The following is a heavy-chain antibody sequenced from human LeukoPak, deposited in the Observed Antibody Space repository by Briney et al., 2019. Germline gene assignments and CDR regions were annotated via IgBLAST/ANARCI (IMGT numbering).Heavy chain of an antibody. J-gene: IGHJ4*02. V-gene: IGHV1-2*02. CDR3: ARGRGYSYGYALDY. Sequence: GASVKVSCKASGYTFTGYYMHWVRQAPGQGLEWMGWINPNSGGTNYAQRFQGRVTMTRDTSISTAYMELSRLRSDDTAVHYCARGRGYSYGYALDYWGQGTLVTVSS. CDR2: INPNSGGT. CDR1: GYTFTGYY. D-gene: IGHD5-18*01.